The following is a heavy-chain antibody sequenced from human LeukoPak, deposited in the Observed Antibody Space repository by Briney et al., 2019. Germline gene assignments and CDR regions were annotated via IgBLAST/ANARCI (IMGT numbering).Heavy chain of an antibody. Sequence: GSLRLSCGASGFTFSSFWMDWVRQAPGEGLVGVSRINTDGSSTIYADSVKGRFTISRDNAKNTLYLQMNSLRAEDTAVYYCARGVTEQGYDYWGQGTLVTVSS. CDR3: ARGVTEQGYDY. J-gene: IGHJ4*02. CDR1: GFTFSSFW. CDR2: INTDGSST. D-gene: IGHD1-14*01. V-gene: IGHV3-74*01.